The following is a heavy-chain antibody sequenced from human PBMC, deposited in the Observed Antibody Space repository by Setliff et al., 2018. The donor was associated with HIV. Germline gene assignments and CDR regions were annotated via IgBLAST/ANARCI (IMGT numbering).Heavy chain of an antibody. CDR1: GGSISSSSYH. Sequence: SETLSLTCTVSGGSISSSSYHWGWIRQPPGKGLEWIGSIYYSGSPYYHPSLKSRVTISVDTSKNQFCLKLSSVTAADTAVYYCARAVPSYYSGSGSISPSFHYLGPGTLVTVSS. D-gene: IGHD3-10*01. CDR3: ARAVPSYYSGSGSISPSFHY. J-gene: IGHJ4*02. CDR2: IYYSGSP. V-gene: IGHV4-39*01.